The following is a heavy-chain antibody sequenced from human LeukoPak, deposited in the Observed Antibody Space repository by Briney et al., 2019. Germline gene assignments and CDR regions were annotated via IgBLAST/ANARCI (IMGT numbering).Heavy chain of an antibody. CDR3: ARVGYSSNSWFDP. CDR1: GYTFTDYY. D-gene: IGHD6-19*01. J-gene: IGHJ5*02. Sequence: ASVKVSSKASGYTFTDYYIHWRRQAPGQGLEWMGIINPSGGSNSNAQNFQGRVTMTRDTSTSTVYMGMSSLRYEDTAVYYCARVGYSSNSWFDPWGQGTLVTVSS. V-gene: IGHV1-46*01. CDR2: INPSGGSN.